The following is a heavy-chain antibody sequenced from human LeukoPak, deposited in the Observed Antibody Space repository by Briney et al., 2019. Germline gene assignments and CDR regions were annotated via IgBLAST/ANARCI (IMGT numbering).Heavy chain of an antibody. J-gene: IGHJ4*02. CDR3: VADSGNRSGGDF. CDR2: INSAGAGI. CDR1: IFTFSNYW. V-gene: IGHV3-74*01. Sequence: GGSLRLSCAGSIFTFSNYWIHWVRQVPGKGLLWVARINSAGAGIVYADSVEGRFTISRDNAKNTVYLQMNSLIPEDTAVYYCVADSGNRSGGDFWGQGALVTVSS. D-gene: IGHD1-26*01.